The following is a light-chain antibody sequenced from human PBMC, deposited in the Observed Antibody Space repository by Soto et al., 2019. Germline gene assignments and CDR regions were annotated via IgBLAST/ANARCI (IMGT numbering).Light chain of an antibody. CDR3: SSYTSSSTLLV. CDR2: EVS. Sequence: QSVLTQPASVSGSPGQSITISCTGTSSDVGGYNYVSWYQQHPGKAPKLMIYEVSNRPSGVSNRFSGSKSGNTASLTISGLQAEDEADYCSSYTSSSTLLVFGGGTKVTVL. J-gene: IGLJ2*01. CDR1: SSDVGGYNY. V-gene: IGLV2-14*01.